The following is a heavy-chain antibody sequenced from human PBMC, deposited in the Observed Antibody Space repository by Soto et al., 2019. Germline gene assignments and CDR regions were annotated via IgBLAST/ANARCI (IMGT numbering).Heavy chain of an antibody. J-gene: IGHJ5*02. D-gene: IGHD6-13*01. V-gene: IGHV1-69*06. CDR1: GGTFSSYA. CDR2: FIPIFGTA. Sequence: GASVKVSCKASGGTFSSYAISWVRQAPGQGLEWMGGFIPIFGTANYAQKFQGRVTITADKSTSTAYMELSSLRTEDTAVYYCARDAAAGPYNWFEPWGQGTLVTVSS. CDR3: ARDAAAGPYNWFEP.